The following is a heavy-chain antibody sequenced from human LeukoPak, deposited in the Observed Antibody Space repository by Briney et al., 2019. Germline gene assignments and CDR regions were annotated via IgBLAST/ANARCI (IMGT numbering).Heavy chain of an antibody. Sequence: GGSLRLSCAASGFTFSSYEMNWVRQAPGKGLEWVSYISSSGSTIYYADSVKGRFTISRDNAKNSLYLQMNSLRAEDTAVYYCAREGYNGDDAFDIWGQGTMVTVSS. J-gene: IGHJ3*02. V-gene: IGHV3-48*03. D-gene: IGHD5-18*01. CDR1: GFTFSSYE. CDR2: ISSSGSTI. CDR3: AREGYNGDDAFDI.